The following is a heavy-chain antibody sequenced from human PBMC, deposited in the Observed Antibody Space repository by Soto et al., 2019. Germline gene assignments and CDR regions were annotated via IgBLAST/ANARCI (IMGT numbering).Heavy chain of an antibody. CDR3: ASETSGTSWFSFDY. Sequence: GSLRLSCAASGFTFSTYWMSWVRQAPGKGLEVVANIKQDGSEKYFVDAVKGRVTISRYNSKNTLYLQMNSLRAEDTAVYYCASETSGTSWFSFDYWGQGTLVTVSS. J-gene: IGHJ4*02. V-gene: IGHV3-7*01. D-gene: IGHD2-2*01. CDR1: GFTFSTYW. CDR2: IKQDGSEK.